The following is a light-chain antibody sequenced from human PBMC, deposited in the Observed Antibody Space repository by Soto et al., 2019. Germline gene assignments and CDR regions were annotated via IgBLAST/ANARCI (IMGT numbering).Light chain of an antibody. CDR1: SSDVGSYNL. Sequence: QSALTQPASVSGSPGQSITISCTGTSSDVGSYNLVSWYQQHPTKAPKLMIYEVNKRPSGVSNRFSGSKSDNTASLTNSGLQAEDEADYYCCSYAGSSTLAVFGGGTQLTVL. V-gene: IGLV2-23*02. CDR3: CSYAGSSTLAV. CDR2: EVN. J-gene: IGLJ7*01.